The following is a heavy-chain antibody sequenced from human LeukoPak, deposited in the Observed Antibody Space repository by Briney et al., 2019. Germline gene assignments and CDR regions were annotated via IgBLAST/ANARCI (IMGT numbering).Heavy chain of an antibody. D-gene: IGHD1-26*01. V-gene: IGHV4-59*08. Sequence: SETLSLTCTVSGGSISSYYWSWIRQPPGKGLEWIAYIYYSGSTNYNPSLKSRVTISIDTSKNQFSLNLNSVTAADTAVYYCARHPPKSFFDYWGQGTLVTVSS. CDR2: IYYSGST. CDR1: GGSISSYY. J-gene: IGHJ4*02. CDR3: ARHPPKSFFDY.